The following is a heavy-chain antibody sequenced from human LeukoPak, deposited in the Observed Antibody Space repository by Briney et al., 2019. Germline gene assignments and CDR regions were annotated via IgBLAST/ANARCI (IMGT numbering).Heavy chain of an antibody. J-gene: IGHJ4*02. D-gene: IGHD6-19*01. V-gene: IGHV1-24*01. CDR3: ATDRVYRSSGRSWGFFDY. CDR1: GYSLSDLS. Sequence: ASVKVSCKISGYSLSDLSIHWVREAPGEGLEWMGGFDSENNKMVYSQKFQGRVTMTEDTSADTAYMELTSLRSEDTADDFCATDRVYRSSGRSWGFFDYWGQGTLVIVSS. CDR2: FDSENNKM.